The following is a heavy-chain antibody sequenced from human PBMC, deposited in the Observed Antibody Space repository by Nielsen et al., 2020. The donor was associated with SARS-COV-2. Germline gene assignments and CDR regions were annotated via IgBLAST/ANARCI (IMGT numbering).Heavy chain of an antibody. J-gene: IGHJ4*02. Sequence: WSRQPPGKGLEWIGEINHSGSTNYNPSLKSRGTISVNTFKNQFTLTLRAGTAADTAVYYCARGIFPYPAYWGQGTLVTVSS. V-gene: IGHV4-34*01. CDR3: ARGIFPYPAY. CDR2: INHSGST.